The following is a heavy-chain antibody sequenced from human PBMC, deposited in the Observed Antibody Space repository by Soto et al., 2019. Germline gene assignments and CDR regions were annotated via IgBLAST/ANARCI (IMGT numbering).Heavy chain of an antibody. CDR3: ARDRRGYDFGYYYYGMDV. V-gene: IGHV3-53*01. J-gene: IGHJ6*02. Sequence: PGGSLRLSCAASGFTVSSNYMSWVRQAPGKGLEWVSVIYSGGSTYYADSVKGRFTISRDNSKNTFYLQMNSLRAEDTAVYYCARDRRGYDFGYYYYGMDVWGQGTTVTVSS. CDR2: IYSGGST. D-gene: IGHD5-12*01. CDR1: GFTVSSNY.